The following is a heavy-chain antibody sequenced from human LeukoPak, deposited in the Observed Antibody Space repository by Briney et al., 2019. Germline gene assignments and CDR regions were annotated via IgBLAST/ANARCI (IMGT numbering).Heavy chain of an antibody. CDR1: GGSITRGCYY. Sequence: SQTLSLTCTVSGGSITRGCYYWSWILQHPWKGLEWIGYIYYIGSTYYNPSLKSRCTISVNTSKMQFSLEVSSVTAADTAVYYCARDLVPSGAFDIWGQGTMVTVSS. D-gene: IGHD2-8*02. V-gene: IGHV4-31*03. CDR3: ARDLVPSGAFDI. CDR2: IYYIGST. J-gene: IGHJ3*02.